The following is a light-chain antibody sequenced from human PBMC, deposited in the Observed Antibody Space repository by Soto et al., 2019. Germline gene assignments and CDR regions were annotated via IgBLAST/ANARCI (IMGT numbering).Light chain of an antibody. CDR3: QQYYSTPLT. Sequence: DMVMTQSPDSLAVSLGERATINCKSNQSVLYSSNNKNYLAWYQQKPGQPPKLLIYWASTRESGVPDRFSGSGSGTDFTLTISSLQAEDVAVYYCQQYYSTPLTFGPGTKVDI. J-gene: IGKJ3*01. V-gene: IGKV4-1*01. CDR1: QSVLYSSNNKNY. CDR2: WAS.